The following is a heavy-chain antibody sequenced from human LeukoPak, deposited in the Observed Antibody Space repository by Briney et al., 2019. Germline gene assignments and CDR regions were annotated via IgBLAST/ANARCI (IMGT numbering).Heavy chain of an antibody. CDR1: GFTFASYA. D-gene: IGHD6-19*01. CDR3: AKDRSVDGTV. J-gene: IGHJ4*02. Sequence: GGSLRLSCAGSGFTFASYAVHWVRQAPGKRLEWVAFISSDGTTEHYRDSVKGRFTLSRDNSKNTVSLQMNSLGTEDTAVYYCAKDRSVDGTVWGQGTLVTVSS. V-gene: IGHV3-30-3*02. CDR2: ISSDGTTE.